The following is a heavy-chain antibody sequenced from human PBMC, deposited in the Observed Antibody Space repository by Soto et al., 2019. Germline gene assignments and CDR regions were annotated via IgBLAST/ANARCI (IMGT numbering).Heavy chain of an antibody. J-gene: IGHJ1*01. CDR2: VNSDGSST. V-gene: IGHV3-74*01. D-gene: IGHD2-2*01. CDR3: VRDRYQLNS. CDR1: GFTFSNYW. Sequence: EVQLVESGGGLVQPGGSLRLSCAASGFTFSNYWMHWVCQAPGKGLVWVSRVNSDGSSTDYADSVKGRFTISRDNAKNTLYMQMNSLIGEDTAVYYCVRDRYQLNSWCQGTLVTVSS.